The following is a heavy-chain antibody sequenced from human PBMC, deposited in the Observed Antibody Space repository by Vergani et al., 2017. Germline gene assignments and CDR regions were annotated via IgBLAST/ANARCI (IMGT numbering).Heavy chain of an antibody. D-gene: IGHD5-18*01. CDR3: ARVLGVDVTAMPRGDY. V-gene: IGHV1-18*01. CDR1: GYTFTSYG. J-gene: IGHJ4*02. Sequence: QVQLVQSGAEVKKPGASVKVSCKASGYTFTSYGSSWVRQAPGQGLEWMGWISAYNGNTNYAQKLQGRVTMTTDTSTSTAYMGLRSLRSDDTAVYYCARVLGVDVTAMPRGDYWGQGTLVTVSS. CDR2: ISAYNGNT.